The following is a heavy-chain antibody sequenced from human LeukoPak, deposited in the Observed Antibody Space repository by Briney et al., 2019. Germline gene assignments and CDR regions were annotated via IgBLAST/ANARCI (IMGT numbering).Heavy chain of an antibody. J-gene: IGHJ4*02. CDR1: GFTFSSYA. V-gene: IGHV3-23*01. D-gene: IGHD6-6*01. CDR2: ISGSGGST. Sequence: GGSLRLSCAASGFTFSSYAMGWVRQAPGKGLEWVSAISGSGGSTYYADSVKGRFTISRDNSKNTLYLQMNSLRAEDTAVYYCAKTPEYSSTLYFDYWGQGTLVTVSS. CDR3: AKTPEYSSTLYFDY.